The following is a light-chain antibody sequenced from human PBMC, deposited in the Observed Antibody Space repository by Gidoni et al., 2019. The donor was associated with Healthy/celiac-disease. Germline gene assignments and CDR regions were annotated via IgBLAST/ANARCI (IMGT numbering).Light chain of an antibody. J-gene: IGKJ4*01. CDR3: QQYNSYSRT. V-gene: IGKV1-5*03. CDR1: QSISSW. Sequence: DIQMTQCPSTLSASVGDRVTITCRASQSISSWLAWYQQKPGKAPKLLIYKASSLESGVPSRFSGSGSGTEFTLTISSLQPDDFATYYCQQYNSYSRTFGGGTKVEIK. CDR2: KAS.